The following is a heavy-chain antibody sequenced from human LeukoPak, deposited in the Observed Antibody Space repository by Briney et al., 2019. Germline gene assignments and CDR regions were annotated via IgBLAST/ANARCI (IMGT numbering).Heavy chain of an antibody. CDR1: GYIFTSYY. Sequence: ASVKVSCKGSGYIFTSYYVSWVRQAPGQGLEWMGIINPSGGRTRFAQKFQERVTMTIDTSTSTVFMELNSLRLDDTAVYYRARGYFDSRSDAFNAWGQGTKVTVSS. CDR3: ARGYFDSRSDAFNA. CDR2: INPSGGRT. V-gene: IGHV1-46*01. J-gene: IGHJ3*01. D-gene: IGHD3-9*01.